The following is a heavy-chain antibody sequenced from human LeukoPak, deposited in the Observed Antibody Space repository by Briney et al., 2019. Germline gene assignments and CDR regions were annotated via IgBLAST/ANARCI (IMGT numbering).Heavy chain of an antibody. CDR2: IKQDGREK. J-gene: IGHJ4*02. Sequence: PGGSLRLSCAASGYTFSGNWMNWVRQAPGKGLEWVANIKQDGREKYYVDSVKGRFTISRDNAKNSLYLQMNSLRAEDTAVYYCARGTGWTGYHITEFDLWGQGTLVTVSS. V-gene: IGHV3-7*01. CDR3: ARGTGWTGYHITEFDL. D-gene: IGHD3/OR15-3a*01. CDR1: GYTFSGNW.